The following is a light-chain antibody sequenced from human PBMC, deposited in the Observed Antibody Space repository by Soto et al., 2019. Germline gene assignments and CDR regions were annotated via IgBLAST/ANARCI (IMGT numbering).Light chain of an antibody. CDR2: DVT. V-gene: IGLV2-8*01. CDR1: TSDF. Sequence: QSVLTQPPSASGSPGQSVTISWTGTTSDFVSWYQQYPGKAPKLMIYDVTKRPSGVPDRFSGSKSGTTASLTVSGLQAEDEADYFCSSHAGARHLLFGGGTKLTVL. J-gene: IGLJ2*01. CDR3: SSHAGARHLL.